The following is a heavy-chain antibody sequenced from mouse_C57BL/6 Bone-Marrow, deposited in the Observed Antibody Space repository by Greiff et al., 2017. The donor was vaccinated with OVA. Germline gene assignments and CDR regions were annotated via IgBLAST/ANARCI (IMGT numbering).Heavy chain of an antibody. V-gene: IGHV1-69*01. CDR1: GYTFTSYW. Sequence: QVQLQQPGAELVMPGASVKLSCKASGYTFTSYWMHWVKERPGQGLEWIGGIDPAGSYTNYNQKFKGKSTSTVDKSSSTAYMQLSSLTSEDSAVYYCARSVYDGYYNYWGQGTTLTVSS. J-gene: IGHJ2*01. CDR2: IDPAGSYT. CDR3: ARSVYDGYYNY. D-gene: IGHD2-3*01.